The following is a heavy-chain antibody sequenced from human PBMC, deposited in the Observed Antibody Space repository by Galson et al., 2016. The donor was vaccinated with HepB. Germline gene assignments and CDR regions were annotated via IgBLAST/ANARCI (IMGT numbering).Heavy chain of an antibody. D-gene: IGHD6-13*01. J-gene: IGHJ5*02. CDR3: SRLLTSSRWYGWFDP. CDR2: ISSGSSYI. V-gene: IGHV3-21*01. Sequence: SLRLSCAASGFTFSSYYMNWVRQAPGKGLEWVSSISSGSSYIYYADSVKGRFTISRDNAKNSLYLQMNSLRAEDTALYYCSRLLTSSRWYGWFDPWGQGTLVTASS. CDR1: GFTFSSYY.